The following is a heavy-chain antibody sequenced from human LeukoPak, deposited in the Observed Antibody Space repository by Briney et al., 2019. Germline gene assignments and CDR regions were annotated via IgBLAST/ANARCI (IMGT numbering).Heavy chain of an antibody. D-gene: IGHD6-13*01. CDR2: INPNSGGT. CDR3: AREGGYRYQDYFDY. V-gene: IGHV1-2*02. CDR1: GYTFTGYY. J-gene: IGHJ4*02. Sequence: ASVKVSCKASGYTFTGYYMHWVRQAPGQGLEWMGCINPNSGGTNYAQKFQGRVTMTRDTSISTAYMELSRLRSDDTAVYYCAREGGYRYQDYFDYWGQGTLVTVSS.